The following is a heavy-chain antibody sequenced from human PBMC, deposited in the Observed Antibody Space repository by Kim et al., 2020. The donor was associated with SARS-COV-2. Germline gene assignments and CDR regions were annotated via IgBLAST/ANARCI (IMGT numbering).Heavy chain of an antibody. V-gene: IGHV4-59*13. CDR3: ARGEGGYSYGYVYYYYGMDV. D-gene: IGHD5-18*01. CDR1: GGSISSYY. CDR2: IYYSGST. Sequence: SETLSLTCTVSGGSISSYYWSWIRQPPGKGLEWIGYIYYSGSTNYNPSLKSRVTISVDTSKNQFSLKLSSVTAADTAVYYCARGEGGYSYGYVYYYYGMDVWGQGTTVTVSS. J-gene: IGHJ6*02.